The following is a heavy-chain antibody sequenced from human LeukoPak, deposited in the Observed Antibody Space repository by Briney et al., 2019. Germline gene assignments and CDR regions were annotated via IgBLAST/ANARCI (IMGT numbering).Heavy chain of an antibody. CDR1: GFTFSNYA. V-gene: IGHV3-23*01. J-gene: IGHJ4*02. CDR2: ISGSGSST. D-gene: IGHD5-18*01. CDR3: AKGSTAMAKYYFDY. Sequence: GGSLRLSCAASGFTFSNYAMSWVRQAPGKGLEWVSGISGSGSSTYYADYVKGRFTISRDNSKNTLYLQMNSLRAEDTAVYYCAKGSTAMAKYYFDYWGQGTLVAASS.